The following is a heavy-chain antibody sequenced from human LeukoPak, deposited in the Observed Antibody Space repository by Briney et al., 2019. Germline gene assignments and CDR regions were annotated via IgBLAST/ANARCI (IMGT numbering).Heavy chain of an antibody. D-gene: IGHD2-15*01. CDR3: ARGYCSDWTCWSSFRY. CDR2: IYTSGST. V-gene: IGHV4-61*02. J-gene: IGHJ4*02. CDR1: GDSISSGSYY. Sequence: SQTLSLTCTVSGDSISSGSYYWHWIRQPAGKGLEWIGRIYTSGSTNYNPSLKSRVTISVDTSKNQFSLNLSSMTAADTAVYYCARGYCSDWTCWSSFRYWGQGTLVTVSS.